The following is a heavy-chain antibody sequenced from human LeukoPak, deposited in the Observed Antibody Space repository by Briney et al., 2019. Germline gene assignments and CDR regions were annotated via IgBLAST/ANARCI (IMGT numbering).Heavy chain of an antibody. J-gene: IGHJ4*02. Sequence: GGSLRLSCAASGFTFSRNGMTWVRQAPGKGLEWVSAISGSGGNTYYADSVKGRFTISRDNSKNTLNLQMNSLRVEETAVYYCAKDKGGGSYYDSSGYFDYWGQGTLVTVSS. CDR1: GFTFSRNG. D-gene: IGHD3-22*01. CDR3: AKDKGGGSYYDSSGYFDY. CDR2: ISGSGGNT. V-gene: IGHV3-23*01.